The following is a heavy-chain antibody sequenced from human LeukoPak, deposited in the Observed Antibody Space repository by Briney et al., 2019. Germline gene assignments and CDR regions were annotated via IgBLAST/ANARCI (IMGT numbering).Heavy chain of an antibody. CDR3: AKIPEWELLGIDY. D-gene: IGHD1-26*01. J-gene: IGHJ4*02. Sequence: PGGSLRLSCAASGFTFSSYVMHWVRQAPGKGLEWMAIISYDGSNEYYADSVKGRFTISRDNSKNTLYLQMNSLRAEDTAVYYCAKIPEWELLGIDYWGQGTLVTVSS. CDR1: GFTFSSYV. V-gene: IGHV3-30*04. CDR2: ISYDGSNE.